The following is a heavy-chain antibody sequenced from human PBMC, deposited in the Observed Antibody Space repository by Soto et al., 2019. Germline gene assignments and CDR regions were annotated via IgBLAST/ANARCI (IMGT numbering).Heavy chain of an antibody. CDR1: GITFDDYG. J-gene: IGHJ6*03. V-gene: IGHV3-20*04. CDR3: TRGYCNTARCQDYYYMDV. CDR2: INWNGGGT. Sequence: GGSLRLSCAASGITFDDYGMSWVRQAPGKGLEWVSGINWNGGGTGYADSVKGRFGISRDNAKNILYLEMNSLRDEDTALYYCTRGYCNTARCQDYYYMDVWGKGTTVTVSS. D-gene: IGHD2-15*01.